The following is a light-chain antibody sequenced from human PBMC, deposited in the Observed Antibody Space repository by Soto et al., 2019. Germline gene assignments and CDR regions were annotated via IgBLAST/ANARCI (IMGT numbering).Light chain of an antibody. V-gene: IGKV3-11*01. CDR3: QQRSNWPIT. CDR1: QSVSSY. J-gene: IGKJ5*01. Sequence: EIVLTQFPATLSLSPGERATLSCRASQSVSSYLAWYQQNPGQAPRLLIYDASNRATGIPARFSGSGSGTDFTLTISSLEPEDFAVYYCQQRSNWPITFGQGTRLDI. CDR2: DAS.